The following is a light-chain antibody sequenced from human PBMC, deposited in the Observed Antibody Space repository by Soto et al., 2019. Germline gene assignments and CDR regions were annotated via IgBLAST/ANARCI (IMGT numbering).Light chain of an antibody. CDR2: KAS. V-gene: IGKV1-5*03. J-gene: IGKJ1*01. Sequence: DIQMTQSPSTLSASVGDRVTITCRASQSISGWLAWYQQKPGKAPKLLIYKASSLESGVPSRFSGSGSGAEFTLTISSLQPDDSATYYCQQYSNYWTFGQGTKVEIK. CDR1: QSISGW. CDR3: QQYSNYWT.